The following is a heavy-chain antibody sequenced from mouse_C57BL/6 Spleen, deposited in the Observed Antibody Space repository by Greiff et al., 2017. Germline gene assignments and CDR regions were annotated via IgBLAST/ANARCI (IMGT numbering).Heavy chain of an antibody. CDR3: ARLYVYYCSSNVYFDY. CDR2: IDPGSGCT. CDR1: GYTFTDYT. J-gene: IGHJ2*01. D-gene: IGHD1-1*01. V-gene: IGHV1-4*01. Sequence: VQLQQSGAELARPGASVTMSCKASGYTFTDYTMHWVKQRPGQGLEWIGSIDPGSGCTKYNQKFKGKATLTADKSSSTAYMQLSSLTSEDSAVXYCARLYVYYCSSNVYFDYWGQGTTLTVSS.